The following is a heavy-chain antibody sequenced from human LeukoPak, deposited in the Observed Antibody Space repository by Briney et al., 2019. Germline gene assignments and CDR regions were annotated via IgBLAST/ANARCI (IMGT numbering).Heavy chain of an antibody. Sequence: PGGSLRLSCAASGFTFSTYWMHWVRQAPGKGLLWVSRINTDGTTTTYADSVKGRFSISRDNAKNTVYLQMNRLRAEDTAVYYCARASAHNYGKLYYWGQGILVTVSS. J-gene: IGHJ4*02. D-gene: IGHD5-18*01. CDR1: GFTFSTYW. CDR2: INTDGTTT. V-gene: IGHV3-74*01. CDR3: ARASAHNYGKLYY.